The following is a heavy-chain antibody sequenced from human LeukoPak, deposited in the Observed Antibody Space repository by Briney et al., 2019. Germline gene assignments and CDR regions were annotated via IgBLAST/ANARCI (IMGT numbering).Heavy chain of an antibody. CDR2: INQDGSEK. V-gene: IGHV3-7*01. CDR1: GFTLSGYW. J-gene: IGHJ4*02. CDR3: ARRLGADTDN. Sequence: GGSLRLSCAASGFTLSGYWMSWVRQAPGKGPEWVANINQDGSEKYYVDSVKGRFTISRDNAKNSLYLQMNSLRVEDTAVYYCARRLGADTDNWGQGTLVTVSS. D-gene: IGHD6-25*01.